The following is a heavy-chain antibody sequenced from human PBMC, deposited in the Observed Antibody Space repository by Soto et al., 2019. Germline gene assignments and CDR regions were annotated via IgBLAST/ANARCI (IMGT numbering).Heavy chain of an antibody. V-gene: IGHV3-48*01. Sequence: GGSLRLSCAASGFTFSSYTMNWVRQAPGKGLEWVSYISSSSNTIYYADSVKGRFTISRDNAKNSLYLQMNSLRAEDTALYYCAKGRSYYYYYGVDVWGQGTTVTVSS. CDR1: GFTFSSYT. CDR3: AKGRSYYYYYGVDV. CDR2: ISSSSNTI. J-gene: IGHJ6*02.